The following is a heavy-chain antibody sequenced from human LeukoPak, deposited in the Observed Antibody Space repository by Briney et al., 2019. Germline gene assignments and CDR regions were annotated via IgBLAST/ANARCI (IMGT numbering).Heavy chain of an antibody. D-gene: IGHD2-2*02. CDR3: ARDTVEAGTYYYYYMDV. CDR2: IYSGGST. J-gene: IGHJ6*03. CDR1: GFTVSSNY. V-gene: IGHV3-66*02. Sequence: GGSLRLSCAASGFTVSSNYMSWVRQAPGKGLEWVSVIYSGGSTYYADCVKGRFTISRDNSKNTLYLQMNSLRAEDTAVYYCARDTVEAGTYYYYYMDVWGKGTTVTVSS.